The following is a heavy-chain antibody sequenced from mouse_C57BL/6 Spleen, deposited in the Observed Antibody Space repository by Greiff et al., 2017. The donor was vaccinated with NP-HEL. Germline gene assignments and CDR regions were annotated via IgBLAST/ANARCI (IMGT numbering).Heavy chain of an antibody. CDR1: GYTFTSYW. CDR2: IYPGSGST. J-gene: IGHJ2*01. CDR3: ARTTTVVASFDY. D-gene: IGHD1-1*01. Sequence: QVQLQQPGAELVKPGASVKMSCKASGYTFTSYWITWVKQRPGQGLEWIGDIYPGSGSTNYNEKFKSKATLTVDTSSSTAYMQLSSLTSEDSAVYYCARTTTVVASFDYWGQGTTLTVSS. V-gene: IGHV1-55*01.